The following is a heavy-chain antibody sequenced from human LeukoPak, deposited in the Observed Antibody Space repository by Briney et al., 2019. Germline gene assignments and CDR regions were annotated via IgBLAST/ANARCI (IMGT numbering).Heavy chain of an antibody. CDR1: GGSFSGYY. D-gene: IGHD4-11*01. J-gene: IGHJ6*03. CDR3: ARVTTLRYYYYRDV. Sequence: SETLSLTCAVYGGSFSGYYWSWIRQPPGKGLEWIGEINNSGSSNYYPSLKRRVTISVDTSKNQCSLTLSSVTAADTAVYYCARVTTLRYYYYRDVWGKGTTVTVSS. CDR2: INNSGSS. V-gene: IGHV4-34*01.